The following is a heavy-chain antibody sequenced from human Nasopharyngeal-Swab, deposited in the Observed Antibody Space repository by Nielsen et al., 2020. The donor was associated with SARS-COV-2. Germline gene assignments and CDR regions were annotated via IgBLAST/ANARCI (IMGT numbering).Heavy chain of an antibody. CDR3: AKDDRAGLLWFGELLYEALDP. J-gene: IGHJ5*02. D-gene: IGHD3-10*01. CDR2: ISYDGSNK. Sequence: GESLKISCAASGFTFSSYGMHWVRQAPGKGLEWVAVISYDGSNKYYADSVKGRFTISRDNSKNTLYLQMNSLRAEDTAVYYCAKDDRAGLLWFGELLYEALDPRGQGTLVTVSS. V-gene: IGHV3-30*18. CDR1: GFTFSSYG.